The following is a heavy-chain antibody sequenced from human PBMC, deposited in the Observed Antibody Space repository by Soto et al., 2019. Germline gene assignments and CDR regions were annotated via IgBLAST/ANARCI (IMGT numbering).Heavy chain of an antibody. V-gene: IGHV3-48*01. J-gene: IGHJ4*02. CDR2: ISSSSSTI. CDR3: ATPPHY. Sequence: PGGSLILSCAASGFTFSSYSMNWVRQAPGKGLEWVSYISSSSSTIYYADSVKGRFTISRDNAKNSLYLQMNSLRAEDTAVYYCATPPHYWGQGTLVTVSS. CDR1: GFTFSSYS.